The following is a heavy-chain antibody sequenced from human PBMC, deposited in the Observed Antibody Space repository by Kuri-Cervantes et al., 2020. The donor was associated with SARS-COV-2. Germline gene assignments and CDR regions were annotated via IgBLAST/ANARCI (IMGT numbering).Heavy chain of an antibody. V-gene: IGHV3-23*01. J-gene: IGHJ4*02. Sequence: GESLKISCTASGFTFSNYAMSWVRQAPGQGLEWVSAISGSGGSKYYADSGKGRFTLSRDNSKNTLYLQMNSLRAEDTAVYYCAKVTSIVVVPAAKYYFDYWGQGTLVTVSS. CDR3: AKVTSIVVVPAAKYYFDY. CDR2: ISGSGGSK. D-gene: IGHD2-2*01. CDR1: GFTFSNYA.